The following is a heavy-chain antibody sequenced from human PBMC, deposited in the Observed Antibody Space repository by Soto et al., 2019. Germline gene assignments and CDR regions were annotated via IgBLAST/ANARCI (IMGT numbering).Heavy chain of an antibody. CDR2: ISGSGGST. D-gene: IGHD3-9*01. CDR1: GFTFSSYA. CDR3: AKDGAVYDILTGYSLHFDP. J-gene: IGHJ5*02. V-gene: IGHV3-23*01. Sequence: PGGSLRLSCAASGFTFSSYAMSWVRQAPGKGLEWVSAISGSGGSTYYADSVKGRFTISRDNSKNTLYLQMNSLRAEDTAVYYCAKDGAVYDILTGYSLHFDPWGQGTLVTVSS.